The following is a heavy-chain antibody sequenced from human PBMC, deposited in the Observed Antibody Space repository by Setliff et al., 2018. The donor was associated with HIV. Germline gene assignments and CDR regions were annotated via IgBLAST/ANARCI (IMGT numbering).Heavy chain of an antibody. CDR2: IYHSGST. Sequence: SETLSLTCAVSGYSISSGFYWGWIRQPPGKGLEWIGSIYHSGSTYYSPSPKSRVSFSVDTSKNQLSLKLRSVTAADSAMYYCARQKETYYYDSSGYPAYFDYWGQGTLVTVSS. CDR3: ARQKETYYYDSSGYPAYFDY. V-gene: IGHV4-38-2*01. D-gene: IGHD3-22*01. J-gene: IGHJ4*02. CDR1: GYSISSGFY.